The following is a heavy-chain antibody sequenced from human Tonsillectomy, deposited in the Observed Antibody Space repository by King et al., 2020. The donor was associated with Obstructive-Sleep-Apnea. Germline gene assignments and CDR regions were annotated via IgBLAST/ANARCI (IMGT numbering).Heavy chain of an antibody. CDR2: IDPSDSYT. CDR3: ARHPFGGVTQYNWFDP. D-gene: IGHD3-3*01. Sequence: VQLVESGADVKKPGESLRISCKGSGYSFTSYWISWVRQMPGKGLEWMGRIDPSDSYTSYSPSFQGHVTISADKSISTAYLQWSSLKASDTAMYYCARHPFGGVTQYNWFDPWGQGTLVTVSS. J-gene: IGHJ5*02. CDR1: GYSFTSYW. V-gene: IGHV5-10-1*03.